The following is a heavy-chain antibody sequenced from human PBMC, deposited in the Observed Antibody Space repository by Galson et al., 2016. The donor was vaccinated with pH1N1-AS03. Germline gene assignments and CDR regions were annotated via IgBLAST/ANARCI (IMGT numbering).Heavy chain of an antibody. CDR1: GFTFSGYY. CDR3: ARGPVSYSNYWFPPPDY. D-gene: IGHD6-13*01. J-gene: IGHJ4*02. V-gene: IGHV3-30*02. Sequence: SLRLSCAASLASGFTFSGYYMHWVRQAPGKGLEWVAFIRDDGGDKYYAESVKGRFTISRDNSKNTLYLQMSSLRPEDRAVYYCARGPVSYSNYWFPPPDYWGQGTLVTVSS. CDR2: IRDDGGDK.